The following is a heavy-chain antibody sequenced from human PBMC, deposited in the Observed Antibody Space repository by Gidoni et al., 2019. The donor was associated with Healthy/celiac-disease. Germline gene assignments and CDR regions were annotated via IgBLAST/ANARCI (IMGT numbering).Heavy chain of an antibody. D-gene: IGHD3-22*01. J-gene: IGHJ4*02. CDR3: ARGPHRYYYDSSGYLGRLDY. CDR1: GYTFTGYD. CDR2: INPNSGGT. Sequence: QVQLVQTGAEVKKQGDSVKVACKASGYTFTGYDMHGVRQAPGHGLEWLGWINPNSGGTNYAQNFQGRVTMTRDTSISTAYMELSRLRSDDTAVYYCARGPHRYYYDSSGYLGRLDYWGQGTLVTVSS. V-gene: IGHV1-2*02.